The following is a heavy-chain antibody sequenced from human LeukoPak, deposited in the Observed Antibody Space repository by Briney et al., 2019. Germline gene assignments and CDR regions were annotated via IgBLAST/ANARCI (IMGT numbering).Heavy chain of an antibody. CDR2: IYTSGST. Sequence: SETLSLTCAVSGGSISSGNYYWSWIRQPAGKGLEWIGRIYTSGSTNYNPTLKSRVTMSVDTSKNQFSLKLSSVTAADTAVYYCAGLPGEWLLSNYHYYHMDVWGKGTTVTVSS. CDR3: AGLPGEWLLSNYHYYHMDV. D-gene: IGHD3-3*01. V-gene: IGHV4-61*02. J-gene: IGHJ6*03. CDR1: GGSISSGNYY.